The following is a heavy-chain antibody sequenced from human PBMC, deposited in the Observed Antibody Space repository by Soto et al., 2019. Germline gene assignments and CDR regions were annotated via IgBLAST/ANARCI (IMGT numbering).Heavy chain of an antibody. CDR3: ARGTAMVLGPENYYYYYGMDV. D-gene: IGHD5-18*01. J-gene: IGHJ6*02. V-gene: IGHV1-69*13. CDR2: IIPIFGTA. CDR1: GGTFSSYA. Sequence: SVKVSCKASGGTFSSYAISWVRQAPGQGLEWMGGIIPIFGTANYAQKFQGGVTITADESTSTAYMELSSLRSEDTAVYYCARGTAMVLGPENYYYYYGMDVWGQGTTVTVSS.